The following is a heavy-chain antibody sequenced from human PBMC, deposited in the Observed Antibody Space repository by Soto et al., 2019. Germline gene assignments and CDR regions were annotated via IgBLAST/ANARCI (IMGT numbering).Heavy chain of an antibody. CDR1: GFTFSTYS. J-gene: IGHJ4*02. V-gene: IGHV3-21*01. CDR3: ARDSNYFGSGSPFDY. D-gene: IGHD3-10*01. CDR2: ISSSSRYI. Sequence: EVQLVESGGGLVKPGGSLRLSCAASGFTFSTYSMNWVRQAPGKGLEWVSSISSSSRYIYYADSVKGRFTISRDNAMNSLYLQMNSLRAEDTLVYYCARDSNYFGSGSPFDYWGQGILFTVSS.